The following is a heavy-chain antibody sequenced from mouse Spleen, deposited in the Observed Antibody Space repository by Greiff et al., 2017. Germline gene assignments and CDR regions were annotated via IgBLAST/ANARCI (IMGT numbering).Heavy chain of an antibody. V-gene: IGHV1-66*01. CDR1: GYSFTSYY. J-gene: IGHJ2*01. CDR3: ARGITTVVAPFDY. D-gene: IGHD1-1*01. Sequence: QVQLQQSGPELVKPGASVKISCKASGYSFTSYYIHWVKQRPGQGLEWIGWIYPGSGNTKYNEKFKGKATLTADTSSSTAYMQLSSLTSEDSAVYYCARGITTVVAPFDYWGQGTTLTVSS. CDR2: IYPGSGNT.